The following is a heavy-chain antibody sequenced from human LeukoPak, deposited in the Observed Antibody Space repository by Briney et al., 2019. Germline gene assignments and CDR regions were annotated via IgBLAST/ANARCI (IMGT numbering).Heavy chain of an antibody. V-gene: IGHV3-74*01. CDR2: ITSDGSST. CDR1: GFTFSSYW. D-gene: IGHD5-24*01. CDR3: ARTREYYFDY. J-gene: IGHJ4*01. Sequence: GGSLRLSCAASGFTFSSYWRHWVRQAPGKGLVWVSRITSDGSSTNYADSVKGRFTISRDNTKNTVYLQMTSLRAEDTAVYYCARTREYYFDYWGQGTLVTVSS.